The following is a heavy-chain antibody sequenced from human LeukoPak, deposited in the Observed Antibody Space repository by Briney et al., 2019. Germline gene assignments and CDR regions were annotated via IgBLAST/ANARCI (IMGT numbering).Heavy chain of an antibody. D-gene: IGHD1-14*01. J-gene: IGHJ4*02. CDR2: IYSGGST. Sequence: GGSLRLSCAASGFTVSSNYMSWVRQAPGKGLEWVSVIYSGGSTYYADSVKGRFTISRDNSKNTLYLQMNSLRAEDTAVYYCARGYMVPKVFDYWGQGTLVTVSS. CDR1: GFTVSSNY. V-gene: IGHV3-66*01. CDR3: ARGYMVPKVFDY.